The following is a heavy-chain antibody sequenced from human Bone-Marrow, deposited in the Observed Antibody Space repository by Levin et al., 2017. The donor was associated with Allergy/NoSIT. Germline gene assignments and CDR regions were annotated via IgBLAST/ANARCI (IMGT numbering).Heavy chain of an antibody. V-gene: IGHV5-51*01. J-gene: IGHJ5*02. Sequence: GESLKISCKASGFSLDDYWIGWARQVPGKGLEWMGIIFPGDSSTTYSPSFQGQVTISADKSISTAYLPWGSLRASDTAMFFCARHRGGSGWFPWGQGTLVTVSS. CDR3: ARHRGGSGWFP. CDR1: GFSLDDYW. CDR2: IFPGDSST. D-gene: IGHD6-19*01.